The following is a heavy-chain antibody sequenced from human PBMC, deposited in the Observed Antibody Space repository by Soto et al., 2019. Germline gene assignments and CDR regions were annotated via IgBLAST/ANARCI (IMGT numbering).Heavy chain of an antibody. CDR1: GFTFSAYT. CDR3: AKDFYDYSGTYGLHFDS. V-gene: IGHV3-64D*06. D-gene: IGHD5-12*01. J-gene: IGHJ4*02. CDR2: ITNYGGTT. Sequence: DVQLVESGGGLVQPGGSLRLSCSASGFTFSAYTMHWVRQAPGKGPDYISAITNYGGTTYYADSVKGRFSVSRDNSKNTLYLQLSSLRTEDTAVYYCAKDFYDYSGTYGLHFDSWGQGILVTVSS.